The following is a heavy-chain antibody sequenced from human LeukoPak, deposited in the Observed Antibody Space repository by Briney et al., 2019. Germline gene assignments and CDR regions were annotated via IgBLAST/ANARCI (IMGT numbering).Heavy chain of an antibody. CDR1: GYTFTSYG. CDR2: IIPILGDI. J-gene: IGHJ4*02. Sequence: ASVKVSCKASGYTFTSYGINWVRQAPGQRLEWMGGIIPILGDIKYAQKFQRRVTITTDKATGTAYMEMSGLRADDTAVYYCARVRSYYGSVTGKSYYFDYWGQGTLVTVSS. CDR3: ARVRSYYGSVTGKSYYFDY. V-gene: IGHV1-18*01. D-gene: IGHD3-10*01.